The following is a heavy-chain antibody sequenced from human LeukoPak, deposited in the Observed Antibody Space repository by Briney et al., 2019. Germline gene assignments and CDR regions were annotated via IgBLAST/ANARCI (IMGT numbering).Heavy chain of an antibody. CDR1: GFTFSIYD. CDR2: IRGSGDGYGT. Sequence: GGSLRLSCAPSGFTFSIYDMSWARQAPGEGLVWVSAIRGSGDGYGTYYADSVKGRFTVSRDNSKNTLYLQMKSLRAEDTAVYYCAKVGHCPTTSCFWGQGTLVTVSS. J-gene: IGHJ4*02. CDR3: AKVGHCPTTSCF. D-gene: IGHD2-2*01. V-gene: IGHV3-23*01.